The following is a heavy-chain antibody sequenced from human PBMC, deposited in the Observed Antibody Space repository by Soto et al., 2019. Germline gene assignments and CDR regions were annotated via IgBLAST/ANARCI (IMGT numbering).Heavy chain of an antibody. V-gene: IGHV3-23*01. D-gene: IGHD1-26*01. J-gene: IGHJ4*02. CDR3: AKFLDQWDFDY. CDR1: GFIFGNYA. Sequence: GGSLRLSCAASGFIFGNYAMSWVRQGPGKGLEWVSVISGSGGTTYYADSVKGRFTISRDNSKNTLHLQMNSLRVEDSAVYYCAKFLDQWDFDYWGQGTLVTVSS. CDR2: ISGSGGTT.